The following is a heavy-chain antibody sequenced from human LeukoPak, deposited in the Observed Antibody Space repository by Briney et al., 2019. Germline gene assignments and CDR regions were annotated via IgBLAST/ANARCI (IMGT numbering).Heavy chain of an antibody. CDR3: ARDYFDILTGYGGAFDI. CDR2: IYSGGST. D-gene: IGHD3-9*01. J-gene: IGHJ3*02. CDR1: GFTVSSNY. V-gene: IGHV3-66*01. Sequence: PGGSLRLSCAASGFTVSSNYMSWVRQAPGKGLEWVSVIYSGGSTYYADSVKGRFTISRDNSKNTLYLQMNSLRAEDTAVYYCARDYFDILTGYGGAFDIWGQGTMVTVSS.